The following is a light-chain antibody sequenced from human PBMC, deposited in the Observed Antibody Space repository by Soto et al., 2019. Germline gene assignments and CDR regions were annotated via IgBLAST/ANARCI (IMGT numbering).Light chain of an antibody. J-gene: IGLJ2*01. CDR2: GNS. V-gene: IGLV1-40*01. Sequence: QSALTQPPSVSGAPGQRVTISCTGSSSSIGAGYDVHWYQQLPGTAPKLLIYGNSNRPSGVPDRFSGSKSGTSASLAITGLQAEDEADYYCQSYDSSLSALFGGGTKLTVL. CDR1: SSSIGAGYD. CDR3: QSYDSSLSAL.